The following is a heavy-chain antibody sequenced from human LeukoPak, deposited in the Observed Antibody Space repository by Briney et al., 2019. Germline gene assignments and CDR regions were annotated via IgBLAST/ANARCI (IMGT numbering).Heavy chain of an antibody. CDR3: ARAIVVVPAAIRSTSEYYYYMDV. Sequence: SQTLSLTCTVSGGSISSGSYYWSWIRQLAGKGLEWIGRIYTSGSTNYNPSLKSRVTISVDTSKNQFSLKLSSVTAADTAVYYCARAIVVVPAAIRSTSEYYYYMDVWGKGTTVTVSS. J-gene: IGHJ6*03. V-gene: IGHV4-61*02. CDR2: IYTSGST. D-gene: IGHD2-2*02. CDR1: GGSISSGSYY.